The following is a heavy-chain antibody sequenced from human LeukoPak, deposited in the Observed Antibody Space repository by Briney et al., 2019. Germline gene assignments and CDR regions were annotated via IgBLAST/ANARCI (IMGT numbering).Heavy chain of an antibody. V-gene: IGHV1-46*01. CDR3: ARGGTSITIFGEDYYYYMDV. Sequence: RASVKVSCKASGYTFTSYYMHWVRQAHGHGLDWMGIINPSGGRTNYAHKFQGRVTMTRDMSTSTVYMELSSLRSDDTAVYYCARGGTSITIFGEDYYYYMDVWGKGTTVTVSS. D-gene: IGHD3-3*01. CDR1: GYTFTSYY. CDR2: INPSGGRT. J-gene: IGHJ6*03.